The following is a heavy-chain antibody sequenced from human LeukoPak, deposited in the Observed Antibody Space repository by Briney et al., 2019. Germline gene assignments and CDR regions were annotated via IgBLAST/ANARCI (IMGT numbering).Heavy chain of an antibody. CDR3: ARMILLLGDVLTVPPRGFDY. Sequence: GASVKVSFKASGYTFTTYGISWVRQAPGQGLEWLGRISVYNGNTNYAQKLQGRVTMTTDTSTSTAHMELRSLRSDDTAVYYCARMILLLGDVLTVPPRGFDYWGQGTLVTVSS. J-gene: IGHJ4*02. V-gene: IGHV1-18*01. CDR2: ISVYNGNT. CDR1: GYTFTTYG. D-gene: IGHD3-9*01.